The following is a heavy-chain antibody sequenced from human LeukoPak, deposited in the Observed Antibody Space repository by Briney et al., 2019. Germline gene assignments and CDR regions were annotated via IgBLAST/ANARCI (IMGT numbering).Heavy chain of an antibody. CDR2: IYYSGST. J-gene: IGHJ4*02. CDR1: GGSISSGGYY. D-gene: IGHD4-23*01. V-gene: IGHV4-31*03. CDR3: ARVPYGGNDFDY. Sequence: SQTLSLTCTVSGGSISSGGYYWSWIRQHPGKGLEWIGYIYYSGSTYYNPSLKSRVTISVDTSKNQFSLKLSSVTAADTAVYYCARVPYGGNDFDYWDQGSLVTVSS.